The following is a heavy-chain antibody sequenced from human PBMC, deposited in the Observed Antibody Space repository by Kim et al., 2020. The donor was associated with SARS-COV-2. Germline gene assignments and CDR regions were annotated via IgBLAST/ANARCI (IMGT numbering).Heavy chain of an antibody. J-gene: IGHJ4*02. CDR1: GFTFSSYA. D-gene: IGHD2-15*01. Sequence: GGSLRLSCAASGFTFSSYAMHWVRQAPGKGLEWVAVISYDGSNKYYADSVKGRFTISRDNSKNTLYLQMNSLRAEDTAVYYCDRSDGYSYFDYWGQGTLVTVSS. CDR2: ISYDGSNK. V-gene: IGHV3-30-3*01. CDR3: DRSDGYSYFDY.